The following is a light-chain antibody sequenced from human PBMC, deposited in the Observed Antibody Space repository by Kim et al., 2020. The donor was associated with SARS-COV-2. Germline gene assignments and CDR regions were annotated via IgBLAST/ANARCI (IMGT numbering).Light chain of an antibody. V-gene: IGLV2-8*01. J-gene: IGLJ1*01. CDR2: QVS. CDR1: SSDIGAYEN. CDR3: CSYARTSYV. Sequence: PGQSVTISCTGSSSDIGAYENVSWYQQHPGKAPKLMISQVSKRSSGVPDRFSVSKSGNTASLTVSGLQAEDEADYYCCSYARTSYVFGTGTKVTVL.